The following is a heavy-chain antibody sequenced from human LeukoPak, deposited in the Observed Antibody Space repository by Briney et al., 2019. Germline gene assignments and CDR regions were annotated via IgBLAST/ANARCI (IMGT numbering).Heavy chain of an antibody. CDR2: ISGRGGTT. CDR3: AKGSTVLDAFDI. V-gene: IGHV3-23*01. CDR1: GFTFSSYA. D-gene: IGHD4-17*01. Sequence: GGSLRLSCAASGFTFSSYAMSWVRQAPGKGLEWVSAISGRGGTTYYADSVKGRFTISRDNSKNTLCLQMNSLRAEDTAIYYCAKGSTVLDAFDIWGQGTMVTVSS. J-gene: IGHJ3*02.